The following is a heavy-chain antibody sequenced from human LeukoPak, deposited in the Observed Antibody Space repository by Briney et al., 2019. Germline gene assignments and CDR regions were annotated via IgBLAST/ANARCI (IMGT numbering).Heavy chain of an antibody. CDR1: GFTFSSYA. CDR3: AKDRRYCSSTSCYRLGSIDY. Sequence: GGSLRLSCAASGFTFSSYAMSWVRQAPGKGLEWVSAISGSGGSTYYADFVKGRFTISRDNSKNTLYLQMDSLRAEDTAVYYCAKDRRYCSSTSCYRLGSIDYWGQGTLVTVSS. D-gene: IGHD2-2*01. J-gene: IGHJ4*02. CDR2: ISGSGGST. V-gene: IGHV3-23*01.